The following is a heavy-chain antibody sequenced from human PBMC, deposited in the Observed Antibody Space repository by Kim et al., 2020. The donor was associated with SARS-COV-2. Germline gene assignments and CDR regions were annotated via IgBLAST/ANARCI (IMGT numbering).Heavy chain of an antibody. CDR1: GASLNNFY. CDR2: INHRGST. J-gene: IGHJ3*02. V-gene: IGHV4-34*01. Sequence: SETLSLTCAVYGASLNNFYWSWLRQSPGTGLEWVAEINHRGSTNYYPSLKSRVTISADTSKSQFSLKVNSVTVADTAGYYCARETSRGDDAFGILGHGT. CDR3: ARETSRGDDAFGI. D-gene: IGHD3-10*01.